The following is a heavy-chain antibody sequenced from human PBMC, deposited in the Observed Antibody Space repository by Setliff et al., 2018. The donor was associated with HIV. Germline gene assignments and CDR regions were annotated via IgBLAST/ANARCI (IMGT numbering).Heavy chain of an antibody. V-gene: IGHV4-4*02. CDR3: ATSPPSDWPFNAFDI. CDR2: ISHSGST. D-gene: IGHD6-19*01. Sequence: SETLSLTCVVSGGSISSSNWWSWVRQPPGKGLEWIGEISHSGSTNYNPSLKSRVTISVEESKNQFSLKLGSVTAADTAVYYCATSPPSDWPFNAFDIWGLGTMVTVSS. CDR1: GGSISSSNW. J-gene: IGHJ3*02.